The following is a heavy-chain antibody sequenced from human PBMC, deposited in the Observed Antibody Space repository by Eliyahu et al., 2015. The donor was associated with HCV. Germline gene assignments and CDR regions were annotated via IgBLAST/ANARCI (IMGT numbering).Heavy chain of an antibody. CDR1: GGTFSXYA. J-gene: IGHJ6*02. CDR2: IIPIFGTA. Sequence: QVQLVQSGAEVKKPGSSVKVSCKASGGTFSXYAIXWVRQAPGQGLEWMGGIIPIFGTANYAQKFQGRVTITADKSTSTAYMELSSLRSEDTAVYYCARGVGSGRYDYYGMDVWGQGTTVTVSS. D-gene: IGHD3-10*01. CDR3: ARGVGSGRYDYYGMDV. V-gene: IGHV1-69*06.